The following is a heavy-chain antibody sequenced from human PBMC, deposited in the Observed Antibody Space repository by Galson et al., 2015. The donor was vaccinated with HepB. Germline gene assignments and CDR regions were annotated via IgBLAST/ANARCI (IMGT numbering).Heavy chain of an antibody. Sequence: LRLSCAASGFTFSNYGLHWVRQAPGKGLEWVAFIRYDGINKYYADSVKGRFTISRDNSKNTLYLQMNSLRAEDTAVYYCAKDRYGDYGLDYCGQGTLVTVSS. CDR2: IRYDGINK. D-gene: IGHD4-17*01. V-gene: IGHV3-30*02. CDR3: AKDRYGDYGLDY. CDR1: GFTFSNYG. J-gene: IGHJ4*02.